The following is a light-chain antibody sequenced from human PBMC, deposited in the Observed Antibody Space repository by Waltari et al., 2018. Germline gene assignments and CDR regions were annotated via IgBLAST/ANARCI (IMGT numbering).Light chain of an antibody. CDR2: DAS. J-gene: IGKJ1*01. CDR1: QSVSRT. CDR3: QKYGTLPAT. V-gene: IGKV3-20*01. Sequence: EIVLTQSPGTLSLSPGERATLSCRASQSVSRTLAWYQQKPGQAPRLLIYDASSRATGIPDRFSGSGSGTDFSLTISRLEPEDFAVYDCQKYGTLPATFGQGTTVEIK.